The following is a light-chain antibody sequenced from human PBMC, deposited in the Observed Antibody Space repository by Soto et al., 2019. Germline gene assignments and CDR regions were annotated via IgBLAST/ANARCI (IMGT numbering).Light chain of an antibody. J-gene: IGLJ2*01. Sequence: QSVLTQPRSVSGSPGQSVTISCTGTGSDVGGYDFVSWYQQHPGEAPKLMIYDVSKRPSGVPDRFSGSKSGSTASLTISGLQADDEADYFCCSFAGTYTVVFGGGTKLTVL. CDR3: CSFAGTYTVV. V-gene: IGLV2-11*01. CDR1: GSDVGGYDF. CDR2: DVS.